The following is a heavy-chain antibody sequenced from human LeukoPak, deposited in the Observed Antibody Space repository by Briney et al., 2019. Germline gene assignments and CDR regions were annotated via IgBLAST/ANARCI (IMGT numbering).Heavy chain of an antibody. V-gene: IGHV1-2*02. Sequence: GASVKVSCKASGYTFTDYYMHWVRQAPGQGLEWMGWINPNSGGTNYAQKFQGRVTMTRDTSISTAYMELRSLRSDDTAVYYCARELAMIVVSENNWFDPWGQGTLVTVSS. CDR3: ARELAMIVVSENNWFDP. D-gene: IGHD3-22*01. J-gene: IGHJ5*02. CDR1: GYTFTDYY. CDR2: INPNSGGT.